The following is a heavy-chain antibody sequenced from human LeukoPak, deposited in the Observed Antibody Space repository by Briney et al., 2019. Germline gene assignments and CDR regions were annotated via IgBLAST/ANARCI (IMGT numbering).Heavy chain of an antibody. V-gene: IGHV3-30*04. Sequence: PGGSLRLSCAASGFTFSSYAMHWVRQAPGKGLEWVAVISYDGSNKYYADSVKGRFTISRDNSKNTLYLQMNSLRAEDTAVYYCARTDVEMATIYYFDYWGQGTLVTVSS. CDR1: GFTFSSYA. CDR2: ISYDGSNK. CDR3: ARTDVEMATIYYFDY. D-gene: IGHD5-24*01. J-gene: IGHJ4*02.